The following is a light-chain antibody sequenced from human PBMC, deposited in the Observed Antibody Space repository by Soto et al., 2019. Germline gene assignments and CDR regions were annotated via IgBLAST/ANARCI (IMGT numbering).Light chain of an antibody. J-gene: IGLJ3*02. Sequence: QSALTQPASVSGSPGQSITSSCTGTSSDVGGYNFVSWYQHNPGKAPKLMIYDVSDRPSGVSNRFSGSQSAKTASLTISGLQPEDEADYYCSSYTSSNTLVFGGGTKLTVL. CDR3: SSYTSSNTLV. V-gene: IGLV2-14*03. CDR2: DVS. CDR1: SSDVGGYNF.